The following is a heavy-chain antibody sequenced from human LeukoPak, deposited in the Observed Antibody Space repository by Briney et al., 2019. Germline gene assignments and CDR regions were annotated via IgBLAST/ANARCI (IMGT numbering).Heavy chain of an antibody. D-gene: IGHD1-7*01. J-gene: IGHJ4*02. CDR1: GGTFSSYA. CDR2: IIPIFGTA. CDR3: ASPGMDWNSGYFDY. V-gene: IGHV1-69*13. Sequence: SVKVSCKASGGTFSSYAISWVRQAPGQGLEWMGGIIPIFGTANYAQKFQGRVTITADESTSTAYMELSSLRSEDTAVYYCASPGMDWNSGYFDYWGQGTLVTVSS.